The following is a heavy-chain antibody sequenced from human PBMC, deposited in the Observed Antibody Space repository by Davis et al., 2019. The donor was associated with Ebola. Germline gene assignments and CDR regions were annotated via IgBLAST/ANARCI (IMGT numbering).Heavy chain of an antibody. CDR3: AKRLSAWYFDY. CDR2: IISNSGDT. D-gene: IGHD6-19*01. J-gene: IGHJ4*02. Sequence: ASVKVSCKASGYTFTGYNIHWVRQAPGHGLEWMGRIISNSGDTNYAQNFQGRVTMTRDTSISTAYMEMSSLKSDDTAVYYCAKRLSAWYFDYWGQGTLVTVSS. CDR1: GYTFTGYN. V-gene: IGHV1-2*06.